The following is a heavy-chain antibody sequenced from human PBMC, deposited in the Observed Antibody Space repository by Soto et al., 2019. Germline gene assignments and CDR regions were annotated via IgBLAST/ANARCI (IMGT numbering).Heavy chain of an antibody. V-gene: IGHV3-23*01. CDR1: GFTFSSYA. CDR2: ISAGGANT. CDR3: AKDGGAFDY. Sequence: EVQLLESGGGLVQPGGSLRLSCAASGFTFSSYAMTWVRQAPGKGLEWVSAISAGGANTYYADSVRGRFTISRDNSKNTLFLQMTSLRAEDTAVYYCAKDGGAFDYWGQGTLVTVSS. J-gene: IGHJ4*02. D-gene: IGHD3-16*01.